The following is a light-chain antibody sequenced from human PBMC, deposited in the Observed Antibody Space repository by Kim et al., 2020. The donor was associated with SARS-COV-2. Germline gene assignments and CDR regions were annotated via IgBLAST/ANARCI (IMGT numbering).Light chain of an antibody. J-gene: IGKJ3*01. CDR2: DAS. CDR3: QQRSNWPPFT. Sequence: SPGDTPTLSSRASQSVSSYLAWYHQKPGQAPRLLIYDASNRATGIPARFSGSGSGTDFTLTISSLAPEDFAVYYCQQRSNWPPFTFGPGTKVDIK. CDR1: QSVSSY. V-gene: IGKV3-11*01.